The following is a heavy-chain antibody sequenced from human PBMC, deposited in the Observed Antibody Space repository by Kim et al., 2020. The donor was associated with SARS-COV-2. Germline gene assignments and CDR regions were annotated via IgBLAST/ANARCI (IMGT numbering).Heavy chain of an antibody. CDR1: GGSFSGYY. V-gene: IGHV4-34*01. Sequence: SETLSLTCAVYGGSFSGYYWSWIRQPPGKGLEWIGEINHSGSTNYNPSLKSRVTISVDTSKNQFSLKLSSVTAADTAVYYCARAYIVVVPAAQSGAFDY. CDR3: ARAYIVVVPAAQSGAFDY. D-gene: IGHD2-2*01. CDR2: INHSGST. J-gene: IGHJ4*01.